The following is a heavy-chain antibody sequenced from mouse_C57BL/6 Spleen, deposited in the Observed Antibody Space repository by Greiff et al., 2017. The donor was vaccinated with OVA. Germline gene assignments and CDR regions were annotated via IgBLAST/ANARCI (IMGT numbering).Heavy chain of an antibody. V-gene: IGHV3-6*01. Sequence: VQLKESGPGLVKPSQSLSLTCSVTGYSITSGYYWNWIRQFPGNKLEWMGYISYDGSNNYNPSLKNRISITRDTSKNQFFLKLNSVTTEDTATYYWARGGDYDGFAYWGQGTLVTVSA. D-gene: IGHD2-4*01. CDR2: ISYDGSN. J-gene: IGHJ3*01. CDR3: ARGGDYDGFAY. CDR1: GYSITSGYY.